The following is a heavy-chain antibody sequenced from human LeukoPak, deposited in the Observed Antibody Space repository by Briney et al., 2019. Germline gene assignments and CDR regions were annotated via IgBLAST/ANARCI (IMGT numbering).Heavy chain of an antibody. CDR1: GCTISSYN. D-gene: IGHD3-10*01. CDR2: IFYSRSA. J-gene: IGHJ4*02. Sequence: SETLSLSCTVSGCTISSYNWNWVRQPPEKSLEWIGYIFYSRSANYYAYLERGGIITVDTSKNKFSLKQSSVTAADTAVYYCARGSTLIRGFDYWGQGTLVTVSS. V-gene: IGHV4-59*12. CDR3: ARGSTLIRGFDY.